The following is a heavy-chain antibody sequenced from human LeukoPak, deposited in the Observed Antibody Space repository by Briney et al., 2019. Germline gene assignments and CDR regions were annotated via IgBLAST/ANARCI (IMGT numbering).Heavy chain of an antibody. J-gene: IGHJ4*02. D-gene: IGHD6-19*01. CDR2: VYHSGST. Sequence: SETLSLTCTVSGGSISSYYWSWIRQPAGKGLEWIGDVYHSGSTSYNPSLKSRVTISVDRSKNQFSLKLTSVTAADTAVYYCARDWTVAGFDYWGQGTLVTVSS. CDR1: GGSISSYY. CDR3: ARDWTVAGFDY. V-gene: IGHV4-59*06.